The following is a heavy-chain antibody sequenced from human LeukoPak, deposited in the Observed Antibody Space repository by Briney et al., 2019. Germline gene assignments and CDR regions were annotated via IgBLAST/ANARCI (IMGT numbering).Heavy chain of an antibody. CDR2: IYYSGST. J-gene: IGHJ6*03. Sequence: PSQTLSLTCTVSGGYISSYYWSWIRQPPGEGLEWIGYIYYSGSTNYNPSLKSRVTISVDTSKNQFSLKLSSVTAADTAVYYCARELKGRGYDYGGHYHYYMDVWGTGTTVTVSS. V-gene: IGHV4-59*12. CDR1: GGYISSYY. CDR3: ARELKGRGYDYGGHYHYYMDV. D-gene: IGHD5-18*01.